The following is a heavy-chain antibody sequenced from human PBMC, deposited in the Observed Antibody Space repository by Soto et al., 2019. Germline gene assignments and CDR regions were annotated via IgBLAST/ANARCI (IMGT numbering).Heavy chain of an antibody. D-gene: IGHD4-17*01. V-gene: IGHV3-48*01. CDR2: ISSSSSTI. CDR1: GFTFSSYS. Sequence: EVQLVESGGGLVQPGGSLRLSCAASGFTFSSYSMNWVRQAPGKGLEWVSYISSSSSTIYYADSVKSRFTISRDNAKNSLYLQMNSLRVEDTAVYYCARDDPYGGMDVWGQGTTVTVSS. CDR3: ARDDPYGGMDV. J-gene: IGHJ6*02.